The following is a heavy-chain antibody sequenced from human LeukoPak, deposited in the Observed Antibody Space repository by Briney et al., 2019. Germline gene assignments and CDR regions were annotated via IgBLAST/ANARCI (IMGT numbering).Heavy chain of an antibody. CDR1: GYTFIDSY. CDR2: INPNSGRT. CDR3: ARPHGVDGTDVFQR. V-gene: IGHV1-2*02. D-gene: IGHD1-1*01. J-gene: IGHJ1*01. Sequence: ASVKVSCKASGYTFIDSYLHWVRQAPGQGLEWMGWINPNSGRTNYAQKFRGRVTMTRDTSISTVYMELSRLTSDDTAVYYCARPHGVDGTDVFQRWGQGTLVTVSS.